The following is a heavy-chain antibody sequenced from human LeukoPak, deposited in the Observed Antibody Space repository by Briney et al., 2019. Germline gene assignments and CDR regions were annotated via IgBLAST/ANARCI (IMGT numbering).Heavy chain of an antibody. CDR2: ISTSSSTI. V-gene: IGHV3-48*01. J-gene: IGHJ4*02. CDR3: ARGSSSGWYVHYFDY. D-gene: IGHD6-13*01. Sequence: GGCLRLSCAASGLTFSNFSMNWVRQAPGKELEWVSYISTSSSTIYYADSVKGRFTISRDNAKNSLYLQMNSLRAEDTAVYYGARGSSSGWYVHYFDYWGQGTLVTVSS. CDR1: GLTFSNFS.